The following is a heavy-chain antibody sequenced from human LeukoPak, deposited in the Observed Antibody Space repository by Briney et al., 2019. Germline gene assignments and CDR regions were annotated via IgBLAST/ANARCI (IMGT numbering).Heavy chain of an antibody. CDR1: GGSISSYY. J-gene: IGHJ5*02. D-gene: IGHD2-21*02. CDR3: ARDNQVTPYNWFDP. Sequence: PSETLSLTCTVSGGSISSYYWSWIRQPAGKGLEWIGRIYTSGSTNYNPSLKSRVTMSVDTSKNQFSLKLSSVTAADTAVYYCARDNQVTPYNWFDPWGQETLVTVSS. V-gene: IGHV4-4*07. CDR2: IYTSGST.